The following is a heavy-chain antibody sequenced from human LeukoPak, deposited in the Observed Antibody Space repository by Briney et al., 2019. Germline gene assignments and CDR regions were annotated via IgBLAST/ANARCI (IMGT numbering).Heavy chain of an antibody. J-gene: IGHJ4*02. Sequence: SETLSLTCTVSGGSISSSSYYWGWIRQPPGTGLEWIGSIYYSGSTYYNPSLKSRVTISVDTSKNQFSLKLSSVTAADTAVYYCARDEGSGWYYFDYWAREPWSPSPQ. V-gene: IGHV4-39*02. CDR1: GGSISSSSYY. D-gene: IGHD6-19*01. CDR3: ARDEGSGWYYFDY. CDR2: IYYSGST.